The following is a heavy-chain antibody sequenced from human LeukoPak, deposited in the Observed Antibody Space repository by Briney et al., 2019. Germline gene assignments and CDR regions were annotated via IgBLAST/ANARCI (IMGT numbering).Heavy chain of an antibody. CDR2: INPNSGDT. CDR1: GYTFTGYY. J-gene: IGHJ5*02. D-gene: IGHD3-10*01. Sequence: ASVKVSCKASGYTFTGYYMKWVRQAPGQGLEWLGWINPNSGDTKYPQKFRGRVTMTRDTSINTAYMELNRVTSDDTAVYYCARGGEDSIGDWGNWFDPWGQGALVTVSS. CDR3: ARGGEDSIGDWGNWFDP. V-gene: IGHV1-2*02.